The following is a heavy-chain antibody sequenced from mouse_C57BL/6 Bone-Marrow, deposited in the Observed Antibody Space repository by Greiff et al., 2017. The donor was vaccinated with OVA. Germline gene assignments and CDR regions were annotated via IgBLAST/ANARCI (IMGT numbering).Heavy chain of an antibody. CDR1: GYTFTSYW. Sequence: VQLQESGAELVKPGASVKLSCKASGYTFTSYWMHWVKPRPGRGLEWIGTIDPNSGGTKYNEKFKSKATLTVDEPSSTAYMQLSSLTSEDSAVYYCAISDGSWYFDVWGTGTTVTVSS. J-gene: IGHJ1*03. CDR3: AISDGSWYFDV. V-gene: IGHV1-72*01. D-gene: IGHD2-3*01. CDR2: IDPNSGGT.